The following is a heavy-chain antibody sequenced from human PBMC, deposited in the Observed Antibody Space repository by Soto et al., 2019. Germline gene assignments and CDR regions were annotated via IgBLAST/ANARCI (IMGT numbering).Heavy chain of an antibody. CDR3: AREKVGYFDY. J-gene: IGHJ4*02. D-gene: IGHD1-26*01. CDR1: GYSFTAYD. V-gene: IGHV1-8*01. Sequence: GASVKVSCKTSGYSFTAYDINWVRQAPGQGLEWMGWMNPNSGNTEYAEKFQGRVSMTSTPSINTAFLELSSLTSEVTAVYYCAREKVGYFDYWGQGTPVTVSS. CDR2: MNPNSGNT.